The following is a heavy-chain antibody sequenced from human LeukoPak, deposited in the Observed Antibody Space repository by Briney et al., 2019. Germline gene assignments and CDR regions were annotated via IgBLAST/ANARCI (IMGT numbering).Heavy chain of an antibody. D-gene: IGHD3-16*01. CDR2: ISGSGGST. V-gene: IGHV3-23*01. Sequence: GGSLRLSCTASEFSSNTDAMSWVRQAPGKGLEWVSAISGSGGSTSYAESVKGRFTISRDNSRNTLYLQMNSLRAEDTAVYFCAKFYLGRPLLGGTDIWGQGTMVTVSS. CDR1: EFSSNTDA. CDR3: AKFYLGRPLLGGTDI. J-gene: IGHJ3*02.